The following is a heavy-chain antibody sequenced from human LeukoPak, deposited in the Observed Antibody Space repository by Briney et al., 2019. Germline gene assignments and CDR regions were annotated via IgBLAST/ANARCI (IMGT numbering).Heavy chain of an antibody. CDR1: GGSISSSSYY. Sequence: SETLSHTCTVSGGSISSSSYYWGWIRQPPGKGLEWIGSIYYSGSTYYNPSLKSRVTISVDTSKNQFSLKLSSVTAADTAVYYCARAIVYSSGWYKTFDYWGQGTLVTVSS. V-gene: IGHV4-39*01. J-gene: IGHJ4*02. CDR3: ARAIVYSSGWYKTFDY. CDR2: IYYSGST. D-gene: IGHD6-19*01.